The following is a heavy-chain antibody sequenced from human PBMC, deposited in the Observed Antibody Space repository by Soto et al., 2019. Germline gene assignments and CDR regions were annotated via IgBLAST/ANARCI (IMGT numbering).Heavy chain of an antibody. CDR2: FVPLFGST. J-gene: IGHJ4*02. Sequence: QVQLVQSGAEVKKPGSSVKVSCQASGGTFSGYALTWVRQAPGQGLEWMGEFVPLFGSTNYAQKFAGRITIIADESTSTGYMELSTLRSEATAVYYCATHSLGTSSPPYFDNWGQGTLVTVSS. V-gene: IGHV1-69*01. CDR1: GGTFSGYA. CDR3: ATHSLGTSSPPYFDN. D-gene: IGHD2-15*01.